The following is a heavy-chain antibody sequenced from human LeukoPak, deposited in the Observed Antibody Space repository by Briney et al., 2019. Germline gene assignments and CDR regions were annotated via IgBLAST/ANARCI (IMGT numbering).Heavy chain of an antibody. D-gene: IGHD3-22*01. CDR2: IIPIFGTA. V-gene: IGHV1-69*01. CDR3: ARAHYYDSSAHYYYGMDV. Sequence: ASVKVSCKASGGTFSSYAISWVRQAPGQGLEWMGGIIPIFGTANYAQKFQGRVTITADESTSTAYMELSSLRSEDTAVYYCARAHYYDSSAHYYYGMDVWGQGTTATVSS. CDR1: GGTFSSYA. J-gene: IGHJ6*02.